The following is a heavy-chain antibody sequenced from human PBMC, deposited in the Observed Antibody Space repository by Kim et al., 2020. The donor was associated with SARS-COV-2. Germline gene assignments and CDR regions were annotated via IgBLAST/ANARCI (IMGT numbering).Heavy chain of an antibody. J-gene: IGHJ6*02. V-gene: IGHV1-24*01. CDR3: ATAKDYYYYGMDV. Sequence: YAQKFQGRVTMTEDTSTDTAYMELSSLRSEDTAVYYCATAKDYYYYGMDVWGQGTTVTVSS.